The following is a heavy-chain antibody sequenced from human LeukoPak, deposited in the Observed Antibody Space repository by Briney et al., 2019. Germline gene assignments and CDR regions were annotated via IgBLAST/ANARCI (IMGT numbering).Heavy chain of an antibody. D-gene: IGHD4-11*01. CDR2: IDAHNGDT. J-gene: IGHJ4*02. V-gene: IGHV1-2*02. CDR1: GYTFRGNY. CDR3: ARDPSSVSLYFFDY. Sequence: SVKISCKASGYTFRGNYIHWLRQAPGQGLEWMGWIDAHNGDTKSAQKFQGRVTMSRDTSISTAYMDLSSLSPDDAAVYYCARDPSSVSLYFFDYWGQGTLVTVSS.